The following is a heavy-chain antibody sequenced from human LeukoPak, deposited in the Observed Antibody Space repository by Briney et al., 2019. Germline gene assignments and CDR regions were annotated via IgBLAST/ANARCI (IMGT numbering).Heavy chain of an antibody. Sequence: KPGGSLRLSCAASGFTFRDYYMSWIRQAPGKGLEWVSYISSSGSTIYYADSVKGRFTISRDNAKNSLYLQMNSLRAEDTAVYYCARDYYDSSGYYYFDYWGQGTLVTVSS. CDR3: ARDYYDSSGYYYFDY. D-gene: IGHD3-22*01. V-gene: IGHV3-11*01. J-gene: IGHJ4*02. CDR2: ISSSGSTI. CDR1: GFTFRDYY.